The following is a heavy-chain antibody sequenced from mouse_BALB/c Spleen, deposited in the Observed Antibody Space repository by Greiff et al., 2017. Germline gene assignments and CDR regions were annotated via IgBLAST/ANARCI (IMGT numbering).Heavy chain of an antibody. CDR1: GFSLTSYG. Sequence: QVQLKQSGPGLVQPSQSLSITCTVSGFSLTSYGVHWVRQSPGKGLEWLGVIWSGGSTDYNAAFISRLSISKDNSKSQVFFKMNSLQANDTAIYYCARNFNYDVDYYAMDYWGQGTSVTVSS. V-gene: IGHV2-2*02. CDR3: ARNFNYDVDYYAMDY. D-gene: IGHD2-4*01. CDR2: IWSGGST. J-gene: IGHJ4*01.